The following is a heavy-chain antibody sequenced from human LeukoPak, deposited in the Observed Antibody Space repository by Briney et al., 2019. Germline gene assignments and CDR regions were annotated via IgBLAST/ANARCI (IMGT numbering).Heavy chain of an antibody. CDR2: MNPNSGNT. CDR3: ARDRDSSWYGFTFDY. J-gene: IGHJ4*02. D-gene: IGHD6-13*01. V-gene: IGHV1-8*01. Sequence: ASVKVSCKASGYTFTSYDINWVRQATGQGLEWMGWMNPNSGNTGYAQKFQGRVTITADESTSTAYMELSSLRSEDTAVYYCARDRDSSWYGFTFDYWGQGTLVTVSS. CDR1: GYTFTSYD.